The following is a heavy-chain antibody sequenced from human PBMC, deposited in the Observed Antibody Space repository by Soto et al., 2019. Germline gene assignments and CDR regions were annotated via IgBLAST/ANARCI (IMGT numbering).Heavy chain of an antibody. V-gene: IGHV1-3*01. CDR2: INAGNGNT. Sequence: EASVKVSCKASGYTFTGYAMHWVRQAPGQRLEWMGWINAGNGNTNYAQNLQGRVIMTADTSTSTAYMELRSLRSDDTAIYYCTREGSAPYYYYGMDAWGQGTTVTVSS. J-gene: IGHJ6*02. CDR1: GYTFTGYA. D-gene: IGHD3-10*01. CDR3: TREGSAPYYYYGMDA.